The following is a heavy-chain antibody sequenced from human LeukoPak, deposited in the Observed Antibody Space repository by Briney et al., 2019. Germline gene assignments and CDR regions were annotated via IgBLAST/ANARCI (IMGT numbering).Heavy chain of an antibody. J-gene: IGHJ4*02. Sequence: SVKVSCKASGGTFSSYAISWVRKAPGQGLEWMGGIIPIFGTANYAQKFQGRVTITANESTSTAYMELSSLRSEDTAVYYCARESGYDILAGYLDYWGQGTLVTVSS. CDR1: GGTFSSYA. D-gene: IGHD3-9*01. CDR2: IIPIFGTA. CDR3: ARESGYDILAGYLDY. V-gene: IGHV1-69*13.